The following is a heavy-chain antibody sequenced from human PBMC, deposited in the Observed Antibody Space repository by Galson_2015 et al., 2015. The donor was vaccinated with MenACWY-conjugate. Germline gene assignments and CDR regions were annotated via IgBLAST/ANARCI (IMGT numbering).Heavy chain of an antibody. J-gene: IGHJ4*02. CDR3: ARAALLRGYIFMYFFDY. CDR2: TYYRSKWYN. V-gene: IGHV6-1*01. CDR1: GDSVSSNSAA. D-gene: IGHD5-18*01. Sequence: CAISGDSVSSNSAAWNWIRQSPSRGLEWLGRTYYRSKWYNDYAVSVKSRISINPDTSKNQLTLHLNSVTPEDTAVYHCARAALLRGYIFMYFFDYWGQGTLVTVSS.